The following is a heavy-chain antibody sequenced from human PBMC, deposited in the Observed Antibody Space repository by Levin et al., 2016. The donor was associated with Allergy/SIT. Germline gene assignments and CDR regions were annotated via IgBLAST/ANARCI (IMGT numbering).Heavy chain of an antibody. V-gene: IGHV3-21*01. CDR1: GFTISSFT. CDR2: ISSNSNYI. D-gene: IGHD3-22*01. Sequence: GESLKISCAASGFTISSFTMNWVRQAPGKGLEWISSISSNSNYIYYADSVKGRFTISRDNAKNLLYLQMNSLRAEDTAVYYCARSGSRTFDDWGQGTLATVSS. CDR3: ARSGSRTFDD. J-gene: IGHJ4*02.